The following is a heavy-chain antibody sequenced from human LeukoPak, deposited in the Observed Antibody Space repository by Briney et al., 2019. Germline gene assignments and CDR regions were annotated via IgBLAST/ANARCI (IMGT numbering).Heavy chain of an antibody. D-gene: IGHD3-22*01. V-gene: IGHV3-23*01. CDR3: AKDSPPHYYYDSSGYYDFDY. CDR1: GFTFSSYA. CDR2: ISGSGGST. J-gene: IGHJ4*02. Sequence: GGSLRLSCAASGFTFSSYAMSWVRQAPGKGLEWVSAISGSGGSTYYADSVKGWFTISRDNSKNTLYLQMNSLRAEDTAVYYCAKDSPPHYYYDSSGYYDFDYWGQGTLVTVSS.